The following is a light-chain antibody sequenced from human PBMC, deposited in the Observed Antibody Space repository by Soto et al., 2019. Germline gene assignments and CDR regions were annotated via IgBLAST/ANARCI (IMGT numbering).Light chain of an antibody. Sequence: QTVVTQEPSLPVSPGGTVTRTCGSSTGAVTSGHYPYWFQQKPGQAPRTLIYDTSNKHSWTPARFSGSLLGGKAALTLSGAQPEDEADYYCLLHYSDSLAFGGGTKLTVL. CDR1: TGAVTSGHY. V-gene: IGLV7-46*01. CDR2: DTS. CDR3: LLHYSDSLA. J-gene: IGLJ2*01.